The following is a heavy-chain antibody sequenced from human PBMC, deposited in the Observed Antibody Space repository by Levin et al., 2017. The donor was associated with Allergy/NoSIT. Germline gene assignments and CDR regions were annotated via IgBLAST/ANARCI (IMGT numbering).Heavy chain of an antibody. CDR2: ITGGGSDT. CDR1: GFAFGDYA. D-gene: IGHD6-19*01. Sequence: ASVKVSCAASGFAFGDYAMTWVRQAPGKGLEWVSDITGGGSDTWYGDSVKGRFTVSRDNSKDMLYLELNSLRVEDTGIYYCAKKQAGTSGFSFDVWGQGTTVTVSS. J-gene: IGHJ3*01. CDR3: AKKQAGTSGFSFDV. V-gene: IGHV3-23*01.